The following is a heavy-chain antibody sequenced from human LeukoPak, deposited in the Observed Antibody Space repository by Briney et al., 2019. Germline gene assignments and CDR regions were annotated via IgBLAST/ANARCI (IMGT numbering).Heavy chain of an antibody. V-gene: IGHV5-51*01. J-gene: IGHJ3*01. CDR2: IYPGDSDT. Sequence: PGESLKISCKGSGYSFTTYWIAWVRQMPGKGLEWMGIIYPGDSDTRYSPSFQGQVTISADKSISTAYLQWSSLKASDTAIYYCARPTRVMLVLGGWGYDAYDLWGQGTMVTVSS. CDR1: GYSFTTYW. D-gene: IGHD3-16*01. CDR3: ARPTRVMLVLGGWGYDAYDL.